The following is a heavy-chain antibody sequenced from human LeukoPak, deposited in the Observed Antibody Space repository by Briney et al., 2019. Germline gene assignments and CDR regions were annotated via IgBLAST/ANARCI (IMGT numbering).Heavy chain of an antibody. V-gene: IGHV3-21*05. D-gene: IGHD7-27*01. CDR3: ARDKDWGFDF. CDR1: GFTFSAYS. CDR2: ISSINI. J-gene: IGHJ4*02. Sequence: PGGSLRLSCAASGFTFSAYSMNWVRQAPGKGLEWVSYISSINIYYADSLKGRFTISRDSAKNSVYLQMNSLRDEDTAIYYCARDKDWGFDFWGQGTLVTVSS.